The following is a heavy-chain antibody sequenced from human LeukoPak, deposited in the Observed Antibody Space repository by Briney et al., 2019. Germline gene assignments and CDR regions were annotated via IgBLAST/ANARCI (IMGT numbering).Heavy chain of an antibody. J-gene: IGHJ6*02. D-gene: IGHD3-22*01. CDR3: AKDAMGDHSGSKSHYYYYYGMDV. CDR2: ISGSGGST. Sequence: GGSLRLSCAASGFTFSSYAMSWVRQAPGKGLEWVSAISGSGGSTYYADSVKGRFTISRDNSKNTLYLQMNSLRAEDTAVYYCAKDAMGDHSGSKSHYYYYYGMDVWGQGTTVTVSS. CDR1: GFTFSSYA. V-gene: IGHV3-23*01.